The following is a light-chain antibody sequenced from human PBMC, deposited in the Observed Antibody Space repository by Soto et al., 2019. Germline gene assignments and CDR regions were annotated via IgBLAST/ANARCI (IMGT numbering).Light chain of an antibody. CDR1: QSVSSY. V-gene: IGKV3-11*01. J-gene: IGKJ4*01. Sequence: EIVLTQSPATLSLSPGERATLSCRASQSVSSYLAWYQQKPCQAPSLLIYDASYRATGIPARFSGSGSGTAFPLTISSLEPDDFAVYYCHQLSYWPSTLGGGTQVQ. CDR2: DAS. CDR3: HQLSYWPST.